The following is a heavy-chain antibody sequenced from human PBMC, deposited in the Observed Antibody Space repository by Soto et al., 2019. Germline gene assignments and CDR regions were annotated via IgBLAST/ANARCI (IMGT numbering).Heavy chain of an antibody. CDR3: ARGPYYYDTSGYGY. CDR1: EFTFSNYA. CDR2: ISYGGGTT. Sequence: GGSLRLSCAASEFTFSNYAMSWVRQAPGKGLEWVSAISYGGGTTYYADSVKGRFTISRDNAKNSLYLQMNSLRAEDTAVYYCARGPYYYDTSGYGYWGQGTLVTVSS. V-gene: IGHV3-23*01. D-gene: IGHD3-22*01. J-gene: IGHJ4*02.